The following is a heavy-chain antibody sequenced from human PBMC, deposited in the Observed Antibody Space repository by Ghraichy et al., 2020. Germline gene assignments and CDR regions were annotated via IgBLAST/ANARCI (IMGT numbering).Heavy chain of an antibody. CDR3: AGARGPWDAFDI. CDR2: IYYSGST. V-gene: IGHV4-59*11. D-gene: IGHD3/OR15-3a*01. CDR1: GGSINNHF. Sequence: ESLNISCTVSGGSINNHFWSFIRQSPTRGLEWIGYIYYSGSTKYHPSLRSRVTLSVDTSKNQFSLRLNSVTAADTAVYYCAGARGPWDAFDIWGHGTVVAVCS. J-gene: IGHJ3*02.